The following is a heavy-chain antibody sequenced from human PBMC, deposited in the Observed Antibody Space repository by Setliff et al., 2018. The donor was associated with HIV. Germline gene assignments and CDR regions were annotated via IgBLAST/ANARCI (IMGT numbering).Heavy chain of an antibody. D-gene: IGHD3-22*01. J-gene: IGHJ4*02. CDR3: ARDRASSGYYSHFDH. Sequence: GESLKISCAASGFTFRTYNMNWVRQAPGKGLEWVASLSSDGRYIYYADSLRGRSTISRDDAKNSLYLQIYSLRAEDTAIYYCARDRASSGYYSHFDHWGQGNMVTVS. CDR1: GFTFRTYN. CDR2: LSSDGRYI. V-gene: IGHV3-21*01.